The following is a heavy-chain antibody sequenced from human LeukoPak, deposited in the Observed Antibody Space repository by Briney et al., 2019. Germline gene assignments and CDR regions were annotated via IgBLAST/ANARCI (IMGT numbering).Heavy chain of an antibody. J-gene: IGHJ3*02. CDR1: GYIFTSYW. D-gene: IGHD3-22*01. CDR3: ARWDLNCDSSGYDAFDI. CDR2: IYPGDSDT. Sequence: SGASLQISCKGSGYIFTSYWIGWVRPLRGKGLEWMGIIYPGDSDTKYSPSFHRQVTISADNSMSTAYLQWSSLKASDTAMYYCARWDLNCDSSGYDAFDIWGQGTMVTVSS. V-gene: IGHV5-51*01.